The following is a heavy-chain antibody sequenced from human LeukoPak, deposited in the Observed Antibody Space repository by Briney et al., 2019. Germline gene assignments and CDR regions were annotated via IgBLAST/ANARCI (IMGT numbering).Heavy chain of an antibody. D-gene: IGHD2-15*01. J-gene: IGHJ6*02. CDR3: AKEREYCSSGSCHYGLDV. CDR1: GDSMKSYY. V-gene: IGHV4-59*01. CDR2: IYYTGST. Sequence: SETLSLTCTVSGDSMKSYYWTWIRQPPGKGLEWIGYIYYTGSTNYNPSLKSRVTISVDTSKNQFSLKLSSVTAADTAVYYCAKEREYCSSGSCHYGLDVWGQGTTVTVSS.